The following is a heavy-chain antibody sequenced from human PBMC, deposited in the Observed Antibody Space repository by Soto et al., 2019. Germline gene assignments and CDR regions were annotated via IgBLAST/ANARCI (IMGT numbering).Heavy chain of an antibody. V-gene: IGHV3-53*01. Sequence: PGGSLRLSRAASGFTVSSNYMSWVRQAPGKGLEWVSVIYSGGSTYYADSVKGRFTISRDNSKNTLYLQMNSLRAEDTAVYYCARAGIAARRHYYYGMDVWGQGTTVTVS. CDR2: IYSGGST. CDR3: ARAGIAARRHYYYGMDV. CDR1: GFTVSSNY. J-gene: IGHJ6*02. D-gene: IGHD6-6*01.